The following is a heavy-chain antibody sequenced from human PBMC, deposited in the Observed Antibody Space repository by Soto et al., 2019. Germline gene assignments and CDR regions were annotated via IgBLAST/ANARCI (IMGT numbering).Heavy chain of an antibody. D-gene: IGHD5-12*01. J-gene: IGHJ6*02. CDR3: ARTAYEYSGYDLGYYYYYGMDV. CDR1: GGSISSGGYY. CDR2: IYYSGST. V-gene: IGHV4-31*03. Sequence: PSETLSLTCTVSGGSISSGGYYWSWIRQHPGKGLEWIGYIYYSGSTYYNPSLKSRVTISVDTSKNQFSLKLSSVTAADTAVYYCARTAYEYSGYDLGYYYYYGMDVWGQGTTVTVSS.